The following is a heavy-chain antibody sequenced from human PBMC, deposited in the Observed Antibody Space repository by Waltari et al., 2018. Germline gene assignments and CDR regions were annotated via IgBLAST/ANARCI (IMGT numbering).Heavy chain of an antibody. D-gene: IGHD3-10*01. V-gene: IGHV4-4*02. CDR2: MFHSGST. CDR1: GGSIRSSNW. Sequence: QVLLQESGPGLVKPSGNLSLTCVVSGGSIRSSNWGSWVRQSPGKGLEWIGEMFHSGSTNYNPSLKNRVTMSLDKSNNQFSLKLSSVTAADTAVYYCVRDNRWAEDGFRFFQYWGQGTLVSVSS. CDR3: VRDNRWAEDGFRFFQY. J-gene: IGHJ1*01.